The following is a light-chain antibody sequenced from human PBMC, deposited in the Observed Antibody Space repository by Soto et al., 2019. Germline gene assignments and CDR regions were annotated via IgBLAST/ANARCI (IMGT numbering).Light chain of an antibody. CDR3: SSYAGSNILV. V-gene: IGLV2-8*01. J-gene: IGLJ3*02. CDR1: SSDVGGYNY. CDR2: EVT. Sequence: QSVLTQPPSASGSPGQSVTISCTGTSSDVGGYNYVSWYQQHPGKVPKLMIYEVTKRPSGVPYRFSGSKSGNTASLTVSGLQAEDEADYYCSSYAGSNILVFGGGTKVTVL.